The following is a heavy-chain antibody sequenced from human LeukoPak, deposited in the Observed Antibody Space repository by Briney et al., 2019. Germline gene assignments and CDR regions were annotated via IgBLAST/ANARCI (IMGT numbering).Heavy chain of an antibody. D-gene: IGHD2-2*01. CDR1: GFTFSQSA. CDR2: IGTGGNLI. V-gene: IGHV3-21*05. CDR3: ARKRSTSSRERQAFDI. J-gene: IGHJ3*02. Sequence: GGSLRLSCSASGFTFSQSAMNWVRQSPEKGLEWVAYIGTGGNLIVYADSVKGRFTISRDNAKNSLYLQMNSLRAEDTAVYYCARKRSTSSRERQAFDIWGQGTMVTVSS.